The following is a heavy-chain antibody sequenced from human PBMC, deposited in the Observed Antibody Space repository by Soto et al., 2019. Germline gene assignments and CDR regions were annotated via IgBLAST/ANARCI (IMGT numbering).Heavy chain of an antibody. J-gene: IGHJ4*02. CDR1: GFSLSTSGVG. CDR3: AHRRNVELGPLRLFDY. V-gene: IGHV2-5*02. CDR2: IYWDDDK. D-gene: IGHD2-15*01. Sequence: QITLKESGPTLVKPTQTLTLTCTFSGFSLSTSGVGVGWIRQPPGEALEWLALIYWDDDKRYSPSLKSRLTITKDTSKILVVLTMTDMDPVDTATYFCAHRRNVELGPLRLFDYWGQGTHVTVSS.